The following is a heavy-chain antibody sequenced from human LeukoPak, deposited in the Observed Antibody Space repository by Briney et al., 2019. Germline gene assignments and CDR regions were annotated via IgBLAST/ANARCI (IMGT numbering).Heavy chain of an antibody. V-gene: IGHV3-23*01. D-gene: IGHD3-9*01. CDR1: GFTFSSYA. Sequence: GGSLRLSCAASGFTFSSYAMSWVRQAPGKGLKWVSAISAGGSSTVYADAMKGRFTISRDNSKNTLYLQMNSLRPEDTAVYYCAKSSSASTDWFVYWGQGTLVTVSS. J-gene: IGHJ4*02. CDR2: ISAGGSST. CDR3: AKSSSASTDWFVY.